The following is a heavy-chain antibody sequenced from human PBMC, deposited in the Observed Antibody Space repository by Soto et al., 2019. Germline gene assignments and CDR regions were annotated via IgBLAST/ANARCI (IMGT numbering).Heavy chain of an antibody. D-gene: IGHD1-26*01. Sequence: KPGGSLRLSCVVSGASFSDFSMNWVRQAQGKGLEWVALMGGSSGYIYYADSVKGRLTISRENAKKSLFVQMESLRDEDTAVYYCARSGEILRSFDSWGQGTLVTVSS. V-gene: IGHV3-21*01. J-gene: IGHJ4*02. CDR1: GASFSDFS. CDR2: MGGSSGYI. CDR3: ARSGEILRSFDS.